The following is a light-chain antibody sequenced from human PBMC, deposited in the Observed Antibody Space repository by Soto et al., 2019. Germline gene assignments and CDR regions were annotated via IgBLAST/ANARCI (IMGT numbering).Light chain of an antibody. CDR2: SNN. CDR3: VSWDDSLSCLV. J-gene: IGLJ1*01. CDR1: SANIGTNF. Sequence: QLVLTQPPSASGTPGQRVTISCSGRSANIGTNFVCWYQHLPGTAPRLLIYSNNQRPSGVPDRFSGSKSGTSASLAISGLRSEDEGDYYCVSWDDSLSCLVFGTGTKVTVL. V-gene: IGLV1-47*02.